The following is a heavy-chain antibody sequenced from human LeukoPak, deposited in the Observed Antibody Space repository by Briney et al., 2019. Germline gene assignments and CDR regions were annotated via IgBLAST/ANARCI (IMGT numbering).Heavy chain of an antibody. D-gene: IGHD4-17*01. V-gene: IGHV4-38-2*01. Sequence: TSETLSLTCAVSGYSISSGSYWGWIRQPPGKGLEWIGNMFHSGDTYHNPSLKSRVTISADTSKNQFPLKLTSVTAADTAVYYCAKVGAYGDYARHDYWGQGTLVTVSS. CDR1: GYSISSGSY. CDR2: MFHSGDT. J-gene: IGHJ4*02. CDR3: AKVGAYGDYARHDY.